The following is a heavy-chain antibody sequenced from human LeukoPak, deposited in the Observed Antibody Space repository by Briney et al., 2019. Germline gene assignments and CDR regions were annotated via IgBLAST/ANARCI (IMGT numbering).Heavy chain of an antibody. J-gene: IGHJ6*04. V-gene: IGHV5-10-1*01. D-gene: IGHD2-2*01. CDR1: GYSFSRYW. CDR3: AIHGLVVVPARHAMDV. Sequence: NRGESLKISCKGSGYSFSRYWVTWVRQMPGKGLEWIGRIDPDDSYTRYSPSFEGHVTISADKSINSVFLQWRSLKASDTAVYYCAIHGLVVVPARHAMDVWGKGTTVIVSS. CDR2: IDPDDSYT.